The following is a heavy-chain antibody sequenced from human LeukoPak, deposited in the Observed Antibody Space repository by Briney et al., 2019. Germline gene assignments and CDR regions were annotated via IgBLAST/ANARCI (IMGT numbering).Heavy chain of an antibody. CDR3: ARGRPHSSSWYYYYYGMDV. CDR2: INPNSGGT. Sequence: ASVEVSCKASGYTFTGCYMHWVRQAPGQGLEWMGWINPNSGGTNYAQKFQGWVTMTRDTSISTAYMELSRLRSDDTAVYYCARGRPHSSSWYYYYYGMDVWGQGTTVTVSS. D-gene: IGHD6-13*01. V-gene: IGHV1-2*04. CDR1: GYTFTGCY. J-gene: IGHJ6*02.